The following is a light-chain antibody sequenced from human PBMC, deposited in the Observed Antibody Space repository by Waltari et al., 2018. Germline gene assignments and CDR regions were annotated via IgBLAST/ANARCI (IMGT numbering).Light chain of an antibody. J-gene: IGLJ2*01. Sequence: SYVLTQPPSVSVAPGQTATISCGGHNIGSKSVNWYQQKPGQGPLLVVYDDSDRPSGIPDRYSGANSENTATLTISRVEAGDEADYFCQVWDSGSDPVVFGGGTKLTVL. CDR3: QVWDSGSDPVV. V-gene: IGLV3-21*02. CDR2: DDS. CDR1: NIGSKS.